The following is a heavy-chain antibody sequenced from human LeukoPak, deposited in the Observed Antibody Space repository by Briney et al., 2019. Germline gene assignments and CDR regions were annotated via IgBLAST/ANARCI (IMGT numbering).Heavy chain of an antibody. CDR1: GGSISSHY. V-gene: IGHV4-4*07. CDR2: IYTSGST. CDR3: ARSLAGPWSGYFFDY. J-gene: IGHJ4*02. D-gene: IGHD3-3*01. Sequence: PSETLSLTCTVSGGSISSHYWSWIRQPAGKGLEWIGRIYTSGSTNYNPSLKSRVTMSVDTSKNQFSLKLSSVTAADTAVCYCARSLAGPWSGYFFDYWGQGTLVTVSS.